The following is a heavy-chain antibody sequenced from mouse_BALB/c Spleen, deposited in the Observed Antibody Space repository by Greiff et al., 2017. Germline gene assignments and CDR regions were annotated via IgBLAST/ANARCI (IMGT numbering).Heavy chain of an antibody. J-gene: IGHJ3*01. D-gene: IGHD2-1*01. CDR3: AREGIYYGNWFAY. CDR2: IRNKANGYTT. Sequence: DVKLQESGGGLVQPGGSLRLSCATSGFTFTDYYMSWVRQPPGKALEWLGFIRNKANGYTTEYSASVKGRFTISRDNSQSILYLQMNTLRAEDSATYYCAREGIYYGNWFAYWGQGTLVTVSA. CDR1: GFTFTDYY. V-gene: IGHV7-3*02.